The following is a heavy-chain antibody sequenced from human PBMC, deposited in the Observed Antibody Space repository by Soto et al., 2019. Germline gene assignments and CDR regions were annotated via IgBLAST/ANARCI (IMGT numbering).Heavy chain of an antibody. V-gene: IGHV3-30-3*01. CDR3: AREYVSGSYGDNWFDP. J-gene: IGHJ5*02. CDR2: ISYDGSNK. CDR1: GFTFSSYA. D-gene: IGHD1-26*01. Sequence: QVQLVESGGGVVQPGRSLRLSCAASGFTFSSYAMHWVRQAPGKGLEWVAVISYDGSNKYYADSVKGRFTISRDNSKNXLYLQMNSLRAEDTAVYYCAREYVSGSYGDNWFDPWGQGTLVTVSS.